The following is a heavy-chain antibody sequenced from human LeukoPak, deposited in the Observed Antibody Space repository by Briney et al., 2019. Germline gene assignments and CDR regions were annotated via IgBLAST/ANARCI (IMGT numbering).Heavy chain of an antibody. D-gene: IGHD3-3*01. CDR3: AKTWSGSYLDY. CDR2: IYSGGST. Sequence: GGSLRLSCAASGFLVSSKYMSWVRQAPGKGLEWVSVIYSGGSTYYADSVKGRFTISRDNSKNTVYLQMNSLRDEDTAVYYCAKTWSGSYLDYWGLGTLVTVSA. V-gene: IGHV3-66*01. CDR1: GFLVSSKY. J-gene: IGHJ4*02.